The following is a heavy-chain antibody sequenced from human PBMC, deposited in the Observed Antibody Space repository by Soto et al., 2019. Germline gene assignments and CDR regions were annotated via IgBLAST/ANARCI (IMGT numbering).Heavy chain of an antibody. V-gene: IGHV1-18*01. D-gene: IGHD3-3*01. CDR2: ISAYNGNT. J-gene: IGHJ4*02. CDR3: ARALGKYYDFWSGYSTQFDY. Sequence: ASVKVSCKASGYTFTSYGISWVRQAPGQGLEWMGWISAYNGNTNYAQELQGRVTMTTDTSTSTAYMELRSLRSDDTAVYYCARALGKYYDFWSGYSTQFDYWGQGTLVTVSS. CDR1: GYTFTSYG.